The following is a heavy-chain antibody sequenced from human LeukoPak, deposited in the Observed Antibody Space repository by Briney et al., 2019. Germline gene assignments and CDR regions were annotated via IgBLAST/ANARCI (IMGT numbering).Heavy chain of an antibody. Sequence: ASVKVSCKASGYTFTSYGISWVRQAPGQGLEWMGLISAYNGNTNYAQKLQGRVTMTTDTSTSTAYMEMRSLRSDDTAVYYCARSAVAGKRWFDPWGQGTLVTVSS. V-gene: IGHV1-18*01. CDR3: ARSAVAGKRWFDP. CDR2: ISAYNGNT. D-gene: IGHD6-19*01. CDR1: GYTFTSYG. J-gene: IGHJ5*02.